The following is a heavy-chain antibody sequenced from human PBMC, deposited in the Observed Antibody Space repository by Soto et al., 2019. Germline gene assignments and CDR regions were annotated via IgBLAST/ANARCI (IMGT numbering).Heavy chain of an antibody. V-gene: IGHV3-23*01. Sequence: PGGSLRLSCAASGFTFSSYAMSWVRQAPGKGLEWVSAVSGSGGDTYYADSVKGRFTISRDNSKNTLYLQMNSLRAEDTAVYYCAKDYGSGTYYPFDYWGQGTLVPVSS. CDR2: VSGSGGDT. D-gene: IGHD3-10*01. J-gene: IGHJ4*02. CDR1: GFTFSSYA. CDR3: AKDYGSGTYYPFDY.